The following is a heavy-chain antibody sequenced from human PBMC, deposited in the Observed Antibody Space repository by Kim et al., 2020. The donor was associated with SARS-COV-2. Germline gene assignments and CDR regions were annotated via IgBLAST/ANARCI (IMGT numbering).Heavy chain of an antibody. D-gene: IGHD6-25*01. Sequence: SDTLSLTCAVYGGSFSGYYWSWIRQPPGKGLEWIGEINHSGSTNYNPSLKSRVTISVDTSKNPFSLKLSSVTAADTAVYYCASALGYRDYWSQGTLVTVS. V-gene: IGHV4-34*01. CDR1: GGSFSGYY. CDR3: ASALGYRDY. J-gene: IGHJ4*02. CDR2: INHSGST.